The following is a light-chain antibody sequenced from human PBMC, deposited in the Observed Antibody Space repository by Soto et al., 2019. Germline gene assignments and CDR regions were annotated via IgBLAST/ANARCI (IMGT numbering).Light chain of an antibody. Sequence: EIVMTQSPATLSVSPGERATLSCRASQSVSSDLAWYHQKPGQAPRLLIYGVSTRATGIPARFSGSGSGTEFTLTINSLQSEDFAVYYCQQYNNWPRTFGQGTKVDI. J-gene: IGKJ1*01. CDR2: GVS. CDR3: QQYNNWPRT. CDR1: QSVSSD. V-gene: IGKV3-15*01.